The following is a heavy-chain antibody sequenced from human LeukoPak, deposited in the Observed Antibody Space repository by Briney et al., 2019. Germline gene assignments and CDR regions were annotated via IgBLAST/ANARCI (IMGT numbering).Heavy chain of an antibody. J-gene: IGHJ4*02. CDR2: ISYDGSTK. CDR3: ARERSGSVDY. CDR1: GFTFSTYG. V-gene: IGHV3-30*03. D-gene: IGHD5-12*01. Sequence: GGSLRLSCAASGFTFSTYGMRWVRQAPGKGLEWVAVISYDGSTKYYADSVKGRFTISRDNSKNTLYLSMNSLRAEDTAVYYCARERSGSVDYWGQGTLVTVSS.